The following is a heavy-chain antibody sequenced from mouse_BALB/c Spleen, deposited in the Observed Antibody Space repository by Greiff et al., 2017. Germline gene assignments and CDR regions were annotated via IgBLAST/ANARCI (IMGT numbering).Heavy chain of an antibody. J-gene: IGHJ4*01. Sequence: EVKLVESGGGLVQPGGSLRLSCATSGFTFTDYYMSWVRQPPGKALEWLGFIRNKANGYTTEYSASVKGRFTISRDNSQSILYLQMNTLRAEDSATYYCARDDYGSSYDYAMDYWGQGTSVTVSS. CDR1: GFTFTDYY. CDR2: IRNKANGYTT. V-gene: IGHV7-3*02. D-gene: IGHD1-1*01. CDR3: ARDDYGSSYDYAMDY.